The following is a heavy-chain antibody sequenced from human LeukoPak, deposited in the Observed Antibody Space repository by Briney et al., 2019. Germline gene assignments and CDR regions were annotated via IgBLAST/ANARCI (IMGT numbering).Heavy chain of an antibody. D-gene: IGHD6-13*01. J-gene: IGHJ4*02. CDR1: GFTFSSFA. V-gene: IGHV3-30*04. CDR3: ARVEYSTSWYFFDN. CDR2: ISYDGSNK. Sequence: QPGGSLRLSCAASGFTFSSFAMNWVRQAPGQGREGVAGISYDGSNKYYAHSVTGRFTTSTDNSKTTLYLLMNSLRAEDTAVYYCARVEYSTSWYFFDNWGQGTLVTVSS.